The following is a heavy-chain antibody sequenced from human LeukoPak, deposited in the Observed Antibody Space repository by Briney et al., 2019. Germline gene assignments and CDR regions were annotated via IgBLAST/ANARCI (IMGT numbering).Heavy chain of an antibody. CDR2: IKSDGSAT. V-gene: IGHV3-74*01. J-gene: IGHJ4*02. CDR3: ARSNSSGWYYFDF. CDR1: GFTFSRYW. D-gene: IGHD6-19*01. Sequence: GGSLRLSCAASGFTFSRYWMHWVRQAPGKGLVWVSRIKSDGSATSNADSVKGRFTISRDNAKDTLYLQMNSLRAEDTAVYYCARSNSSGWYYFDFWGQGTLVTVSS.